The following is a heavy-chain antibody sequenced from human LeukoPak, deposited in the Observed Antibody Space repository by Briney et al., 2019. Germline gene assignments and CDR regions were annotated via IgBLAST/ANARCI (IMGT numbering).Heavy chain of an antibody. J-gene: IGHJ4*02. D-gene: IGHD2-21*02. Sequence: PGGSLRLSCAASGFTFSSYGMHWVRQAPGKGLVWVSRINSDGSSTSYADSVKGRFTISRDNAKNTLYLQMNSLRAEDTAVYYCAREDVVVTAIIDYWGQGTLVTVSS. V-gene: IGHV3-74*01. CDR1: GFTFSSYG. CDR3: AREDVVVTAIIDY. CDR2: INSDGSST.